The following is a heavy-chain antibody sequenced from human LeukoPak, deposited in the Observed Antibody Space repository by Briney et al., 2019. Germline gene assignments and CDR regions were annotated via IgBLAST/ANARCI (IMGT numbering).Heavy chain of an antibody. J-gene: IGHJ4*02. V-gene: IGHV1-2*04. D-gene: IGHD5-24*01. CDR3: ARVGARRDGYNYFDY. CDR1: GYTFTCYY. Sequence: GASVKVSCKASGYTFTCYYMHWVRQAPGQGLEWMGWINPNSGGTNYAQKFQGWVTMTRDTSTSTVYMELSSLRSEDTAVYYCARVGARRDGYNYFDYWGQGTLVTVSS. CDR2: INPNSGGT.